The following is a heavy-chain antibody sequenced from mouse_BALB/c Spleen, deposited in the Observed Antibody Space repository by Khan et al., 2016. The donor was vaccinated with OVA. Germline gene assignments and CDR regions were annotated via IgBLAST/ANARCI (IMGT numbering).Heavy chain of an antibody. D-gene: IGHD2-4*01. CDR2: ISYSGST. J-gene: IGHJ4*01. V-gene: IGHV3-8*02. CDR1: GYSITSVY. Sequence: EVQLQESGPSLVKPSQTLSLTCSVTGYSITSVYWNWIRKFPGNKLEYMGYISYSGSTYYNPSLKSRISITRDTSKNQYYLQLNSVTTEDTATYDCANYDYGYAMDYWSQGTSVTVSS. CDR3: ANYDYGYAMDY.